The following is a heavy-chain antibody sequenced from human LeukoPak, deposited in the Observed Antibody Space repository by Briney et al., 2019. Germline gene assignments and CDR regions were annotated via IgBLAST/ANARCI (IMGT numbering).Heavy chain of an antibody. CDR3: ARECCYDYVWGSYFPTYWYFDL. Sequence: PGGSLRLSCAASGFTVGNNYMSWIRQAPGKGLEWVSYISSSSSYTNYADSVKGRFTISRDNAKNSLYLQMNSLRAEDTAVYYCARECCYDYVWGSYFPTYWYFDLWGRGTLVTVSS. CDR1: GFTVGNNY. J-gene: IGHJ2*01. D-gene: IGHD3-16*01. V-gene: IGHV3-11*05. CDR2: ISSSSSYT.